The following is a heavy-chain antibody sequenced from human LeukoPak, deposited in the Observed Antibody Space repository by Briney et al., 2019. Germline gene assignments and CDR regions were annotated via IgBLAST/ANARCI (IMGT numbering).Heavy chain of an antibody. J-gene: IGHJ4*02. Sequence: GGSLRLSCADSGFTFNSYWMGWVRQTPGKGLEWVANIKHDGSEKYYVDSVEGRFTISRDNAKNSLFLQMNSLRAEDTAVYCCARDSGHTGYDLLDYWGQGTLVTVSS. CDR2: IKHDGSEK. D-gene: IGHD5-12*01. V-gene: IGHV3-7*01. CDR3: ARDSGHTGYDLLDY. CDR1: GFTFNSYW.